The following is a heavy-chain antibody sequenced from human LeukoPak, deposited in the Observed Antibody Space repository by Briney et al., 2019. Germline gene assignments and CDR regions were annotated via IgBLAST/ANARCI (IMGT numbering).Heavy chain of an antibody. CDR2: INHSGSS. CDR1: GVSLTDDY. CDR3: ARGGISESRRYYSSSHFYFDY. J-gene: IGHJ4*02. V-gene: IGHV4-34*01. Sequence: PSETLSLTCAVSGVSLTDDYWSWIRQPPGQGLEWIGDINHSGSSNYKPSLKSRVTLSLDRSKNQFYLNLSSVTAADSAVYYCARGGISESRRYYSSSHFYFDYWGQGALVTVSS. D-gene: IGHD3-22*01.